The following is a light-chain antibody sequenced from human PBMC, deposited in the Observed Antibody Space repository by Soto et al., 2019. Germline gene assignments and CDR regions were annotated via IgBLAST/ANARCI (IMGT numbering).Light chain of an antibody. CDR2: LNSDGSH. Sequence: QAVVTQSPSASASLGASVKLTCTLSSGHSSYAIAWHQQQPEKGPRYLMKLNSDGSHSKGDGIPDRFSGSSSGAERYLTISSPQSEDEADYYCQTWGSGTVVFGGGTKLTVL. CDR3: QTWGSGTVV. CDR1: SGHSSYA. V-gene: IGLV4-69*01. J-gene: IGLJ2*01.